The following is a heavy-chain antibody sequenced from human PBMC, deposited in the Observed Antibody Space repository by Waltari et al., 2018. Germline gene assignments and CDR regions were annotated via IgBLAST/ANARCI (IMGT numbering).Heavy chain of an antibody. D-gene: IGHD3-3*01. CDR1: GFTFNSYP. J-gene: IGHJ4*02. V-gene: IGHV3-30*04. CDR2: ISFDGSIK. CDR3: ARKATVFGVGGYLDY. Sequence: QVQLVDSGGGVVQPGKSLRLSCAASGFTFNSYPLHWVRQAPGKGLEGVAVISFDGSIKYYAKSLKGRFTISRDNSNNTLNLQMNSLTPEDTAVYYCARKATVFGVGGYLDYWGQGALVIVSS.